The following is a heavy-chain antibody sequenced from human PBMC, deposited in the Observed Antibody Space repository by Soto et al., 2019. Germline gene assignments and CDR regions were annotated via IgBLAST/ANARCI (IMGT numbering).Heavy chain of an antibody. CDR1: GYTFTGYY. D-gene: IGHD3-22*01. V-gene: IGHV1-2*04. CDR3: ARGQSAYYDSSGPIDY. J-gene: IGHJ4*02. Sequence: ASVKVSCKASGYTFTGYYMHWARQAPGQGLEWMGWINPNSGGTNYAQKFQGWVTMTRDTSISTAYMELSRLRSDDTAVYYCARGQSAYYDSSGPIDYWGQGTLVTVSS. CDR2: INPNSGGT.